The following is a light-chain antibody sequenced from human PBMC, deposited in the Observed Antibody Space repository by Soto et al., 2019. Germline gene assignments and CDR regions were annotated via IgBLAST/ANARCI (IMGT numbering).Light chain of an antibody. CDR1: HRFHSY. CDR2: DAS. J-gene: IGKJ4*01. CDR3: QQYNNRPLT. V-gene: IGKV3-15*01. Sequence: DIRMTRSSANLSVSPGEGANLXCRASHRFHSYLHWFQQRAGKAPRRLIYDASTRAPDIPARFSGSGSGTEFTLTISSRQSDDFAVYYCQQYNNRPLTFGGGTKVDIK.